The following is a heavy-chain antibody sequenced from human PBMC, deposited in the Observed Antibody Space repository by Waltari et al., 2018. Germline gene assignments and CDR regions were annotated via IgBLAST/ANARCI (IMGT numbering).Heavy chain of an antibody. D-gene: IGHD1-26*01. J-gene: IGHJ3*02. CDR1: GYTLTDYY. Sequence: QVQLVQSGAEGKKPGASGRVSCKASGYTLTDYYLHWVRQAPGQGLEWMGWISPNSGGTNYAQMFQGRVTMIRDTSIGTVYMELSRLRSDDTAIYYCARNSNTVGVTSAFDIWGQGTMVTVSS. CDR2: ISPNSGGT. V-gene: IGHV1-2*02. CDR3: ARNSNTVGVTSAFDI.